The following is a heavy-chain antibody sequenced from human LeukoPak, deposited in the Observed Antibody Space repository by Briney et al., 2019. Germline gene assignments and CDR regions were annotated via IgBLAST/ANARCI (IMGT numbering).Heavy chain of an antibody. V-gene: IGHV3-23*01. Sequence: RGSLRLSCAASGFTFSSYAMSWVRQAPGKGLEWVSAISGSGGSTYYADSVKGRFTISRDNSKNTLYLQMNSLRAEDTAVYYCAKFGWYDSSRDYWGQGTLVTVSS. CDR2: ISGSGGST. J-gene: IGHJ4*02. CDR3: AKFGWYDSSRDY. CDR1: GFTFSSYA. D-gene: IGHD3-22*01.